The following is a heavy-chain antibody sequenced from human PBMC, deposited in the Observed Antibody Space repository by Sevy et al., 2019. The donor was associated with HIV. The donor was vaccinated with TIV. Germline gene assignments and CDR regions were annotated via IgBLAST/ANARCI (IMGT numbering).Heavy chain of an antibody. CDR1: GFTFSNYA. D-gene: IGHD6-25*01. CDR3: AKDYSASSGGVFDH. Sequence: GGSLRLSCGASGFTFSNYAMSWVRLAPGKGLEWVSCISGSGGTTYNGDSAKGRFIISRDNAKSTLFLQMNRLRPEDTAVYFCAKDYSASSGGVFDHWGQGTLVTVSS. CDR2: ISGSGGTT. V-gene: IGHV3-23*01. J-gene: IGHJ4*02.